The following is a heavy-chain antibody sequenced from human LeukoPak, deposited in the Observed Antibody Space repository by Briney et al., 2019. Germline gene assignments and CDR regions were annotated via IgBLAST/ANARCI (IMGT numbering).Heavy chain of an antibody. CDR3: ARDRSTYDILTGDDAFDI. J-gene: IGHJ3*02. CDR1: GFTVSSNY. V-gene: IGHV3-66*01. D-gene: IGHD3-9*01. Sequence: PGGSLRLSCAASGFTVSSNYMSWVRQAPGKGLEWVSVIYSGGSTYYADSVKGRFTISRDNSKNTLYLQMNSLRAEDTAVYYCARDRSTYDILTGDDAFDIWGQGTMVTVSS. CDR2: IYSGGST.